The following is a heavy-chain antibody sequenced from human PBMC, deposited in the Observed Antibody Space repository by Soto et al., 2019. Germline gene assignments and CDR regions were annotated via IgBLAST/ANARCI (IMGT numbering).Heavy chain of an antibody. CDR1: GFTFSSYG. CDR3: AKLAAAGTDFDY. Sequence: QVQLVESGGGVVQPGRSLRLSCAASGFTFSSYGMHWVRQAPGKGLEWGAVISYDGSNKYYADSVKGRFTISRDNSKNTLYLQMNSLRAEDTAVYYCAKLAAAGTDFDYWGQGTLVTVSS. D-gene: IGHD6-13*01. CDR2: ISYDGSNK. V-gene: IGHV3-30*18. J-gene: IGHJ4*02.